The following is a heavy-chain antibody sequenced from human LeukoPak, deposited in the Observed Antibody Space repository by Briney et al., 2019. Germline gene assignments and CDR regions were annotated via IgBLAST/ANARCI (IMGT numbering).Heavy chain of an antibody. CDR2: INPNSGGT. D-gene: IGHD4/OR15-4a*01. Sequence: GASVKVSCKASGYTFTGYYTHWVRQAPGQGLEWMGWINPNSGGTNYAQKFQGRVTMTRDTSISTAYMELSRLRSDDTAVYYCARGRTMVRDYYYYMDVWGKGTTVTVSS. V-gene: IGHV1-2*02. CDR1: GYTFTGYY. CDR3: ARGRTMVRDYYYYMDV. J-gene: IGHJ6*03.